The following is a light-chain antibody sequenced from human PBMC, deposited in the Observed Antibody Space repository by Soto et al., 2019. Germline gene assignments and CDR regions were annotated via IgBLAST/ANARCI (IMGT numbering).Light chain of an antibody. CDR3: SSYTSSGTVL. CDR2: AVT. Sequence: QAVVTQPASVSGSPGQSITISCTGTSSDVGGYDYVCWYQQHPGKAPKLIIYAVTNRPSGVSNRFSGSKSGNTASLSISGLQAEDEADYYCSSYTSSGTVLFGGGTKLTVL. V-gene: IGLV2-14*03. J-gene: IGLJ2*01. CDR1: SSDVGGYDY.